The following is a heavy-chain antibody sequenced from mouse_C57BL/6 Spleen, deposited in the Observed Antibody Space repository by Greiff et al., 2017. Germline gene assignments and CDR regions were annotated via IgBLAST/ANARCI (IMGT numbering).Heavy chain of an antibody. V-gene: IGHV1-39*01. CDR2: INPNYGTT. Sequence: EVQLQESGPELVKPGASVKISCKASGYSFTDYNMNWVKQSNGKSLEWIGVINPNYGTTSYNQKFKGKATLTVDQYSSTAYMQLNSLTSEDSAVYYCGRGEGYEYGAFDVWGTGTTVTVSS. D-gene: IGHD2-4*01. CDR3: GRGEGYEYGAFDV. J-gene: IGHJ1*03. CDR1: GYSFTDYN.